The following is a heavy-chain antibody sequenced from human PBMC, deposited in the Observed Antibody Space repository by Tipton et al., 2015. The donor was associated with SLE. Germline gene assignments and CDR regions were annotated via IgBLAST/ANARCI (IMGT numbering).Heavy chain of an antibody. V-gene: IGHV4-31*03. CDR1: GGSIRSSRHF. D-gene: IGHD5-12*01. Sequence: TLSLTCTVSGGSIRSSRHFWGWIRLPPGKALEWIGVLYYNGNTYYNPSLKSRVTISADTSKNHFSLNLSAVTAADTAVYYCARGGVGGYDYFDYWGQGALVTVSS. J-gene: IGHJ4*02. CDR2: LYYNGNT. CDR3: ARGGVGGYDYFDY.